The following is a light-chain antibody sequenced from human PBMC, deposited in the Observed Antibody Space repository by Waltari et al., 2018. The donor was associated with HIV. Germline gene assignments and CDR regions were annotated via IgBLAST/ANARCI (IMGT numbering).Light chain of an antibody. CDR1: HSNIGSHS. Sequence: QSVLTQPPSASGTPGQRVTISCSGSHSNIGSHSVYWYQQFPGTAPKLLIYRDNQRPSGVPDRFSGSKSGTSASLAISGLRSEDEADYYCAAWDHSLSARVFGGGTKMTVL. V-gene: IGLV1-47*01. CDR2: RDN. J-gene: IGLJ3*02. CDR3: AAWDHSLSARV.